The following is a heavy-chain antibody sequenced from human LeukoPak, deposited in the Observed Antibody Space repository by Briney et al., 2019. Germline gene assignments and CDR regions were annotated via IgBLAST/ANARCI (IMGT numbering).Heavy chain of an antibody. Sequence: GRSLRLSCAASGLTFDDYAMHWVRRAPGKGLEWVSGISWNSGSIGYGDSVKGRFTISRDNARNSLYLQMSSLRAEDTALYYCAKSSSPRSDFRTGAFDIWGQGTMVTVSS. CDR1: GLTFDDYA. D-gene: IGHD1-14*01. J-gene: IGHJ3*02. CDR3: AKSSSPRSDFRTGAFDI. V-gene: IGHV3-9*01. CDR2: ISWNSGSI.